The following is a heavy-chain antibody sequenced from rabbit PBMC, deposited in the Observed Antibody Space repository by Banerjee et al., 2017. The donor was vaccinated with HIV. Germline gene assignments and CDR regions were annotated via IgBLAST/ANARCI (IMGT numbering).Heavy chain of an antibody. D-gene: IGHD4-1*01. CDR1: GFDFSSYG. CDR3: VRDGVGSGWGEFNL. J-gene: IGHJ4*01. V-gene: IGHV1S47*01. Sequence: QEQLVESGGGLVQPGGSLKLSCKASGFDFSSYGVSWVRQAPGKGLELIACIYTGSGSAYYATWVNGRFTISSHNAQNTLYLQLNSLTAADTATYFCVRDGVGSGWGEFNLWGQGTLVTVS. CDR2: IYTGSGSA.